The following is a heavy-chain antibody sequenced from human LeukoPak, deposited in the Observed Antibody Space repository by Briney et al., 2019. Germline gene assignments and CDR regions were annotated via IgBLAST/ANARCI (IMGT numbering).Heavy chain of an antibody. CDR1: GFTFGDYA. CDR2: IRSKAYGGTT. D-gene: IGHD3-22*01. Sequence: GGSLRLSCTASGFTFGDYAMSWVRQAPGKGLEGVGFIRSKAYGGTTEYVASVKGRFTISRDDSKSIAYLQMNSLKTEDTGVYYCTRVQPYYYDSSGYYRDAFDIWGQGTMVTVSS. J-gene: IGHJ3*02. CDR3: TRVQPYYYDSSGYYRDAFDI. V-gene: IGHV3-49*04.